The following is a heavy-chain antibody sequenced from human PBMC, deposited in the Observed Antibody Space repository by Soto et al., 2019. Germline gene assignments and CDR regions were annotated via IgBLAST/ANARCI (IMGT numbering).Heavy chain of an antibody. V-gene: IGHV3-7*03. D-gene: IGHD2-2*01. CDR1: GFTLSSYW. J-gene: IGHJ5*02. CDR2: IKQDGSEK. CDR3: ARRCSSTSCYQMNNWFDP. Sequence: PGGSLRLSCAASGFTLSSYWMSWVRQAPGKGLEWVANIKQDGSEKYYVDSVKGRFTISRDNAKNSLYLQMNSLRAEDTAVYYCARRCSSTSCYQMNNWFDPWGQGTLVTVSS.